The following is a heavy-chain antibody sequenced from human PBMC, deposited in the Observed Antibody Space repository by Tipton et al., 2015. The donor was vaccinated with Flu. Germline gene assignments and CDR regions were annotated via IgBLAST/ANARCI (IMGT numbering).Heavy chain of an antibody. CDR2: INAGNGNT. CDR1: GYNFNNYA. D-gene: IGHD6-13*01. CDR3: ARAAYSSSWYRVSYYYGMDV. Sequence: QVQLVQSGAEVKKPGASVKVSCKASGYNFNNYAMYWVRQAPGERLEWMGWINAGNGNTKYSQKFQGRVTIARDTSASTIYMELSSLRSEDPAVFFCARAAYSSSWYRVSYYYGMDVWGQGTPVTVSS. J-gene: IGHJ6*02. V-gene: IGHV1-3*01.